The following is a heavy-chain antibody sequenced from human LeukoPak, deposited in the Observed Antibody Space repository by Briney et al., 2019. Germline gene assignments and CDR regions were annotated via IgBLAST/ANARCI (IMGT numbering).Heavy chain of an antibody. CDR3: ARGATVVGATPFDY. CDR2: INHSGST. V-gene: IGHV4-34*01. D-gene: IGHD1-26*01. Sequence: SEILSLTCAVYGGSFSGYYWSWIRQPPGKGLEWIGEINHSGSTNYNPSLKSRVTISVDTSKNQFSLKLSSVTAADTAGYYCARGATVVGATPFDYWGQGTLVTVSS. J-gene: IGHJ4*02. CDR1: GGSFSGYY.